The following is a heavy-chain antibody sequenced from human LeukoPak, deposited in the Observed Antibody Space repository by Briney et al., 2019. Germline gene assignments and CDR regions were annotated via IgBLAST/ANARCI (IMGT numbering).Heavy chain of an antibody. CDR2: IHYSGST. CDR3: ANSRDRIHYAAFDY. Sequence: SQTLSLTCTVSGGSISSGGHYWSWIRQRPGKGLEWIGYIHYSGSTYYNPSLKSQVTISLDMSKNQFSLKLSSVTAADTAIYCCANSRDRIHYAAFDYWGQGTLVTVSS. V-gene: IGHV4-31*01. CDR1: GGSISSGGHY. D-gene: IGHD4-17*01. J-gene: IGHJ4*02.